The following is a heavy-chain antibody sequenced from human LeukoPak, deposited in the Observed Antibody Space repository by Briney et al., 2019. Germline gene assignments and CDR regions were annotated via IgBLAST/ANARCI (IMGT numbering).Heavy chain of an antibody. Sequence: TGGSLRLSCEASGFTFSNAWMNWVRQAPGKGLEWVGRIRSKTDGGTTDYAAPVKGRFIISRDDSRNTLYLQMNSLKTEDTALYYCSTWADLYDYWGQGTLVTVSS. CDR2: IRSKTDGGTT. J-gene: IGHJ4*02. V-gene: IGHV3-15*01. CDR3: STWADLYDY. CDR1: GFTFSNAW.